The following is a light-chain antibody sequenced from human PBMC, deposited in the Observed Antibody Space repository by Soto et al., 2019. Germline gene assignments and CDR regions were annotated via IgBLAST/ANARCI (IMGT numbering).Light chain of an antibody. J-gene: IGLJ1*01. Sequence: QSALTQPRSASGSPGQSITIPCTGTSSDVGGYNYVSWYQQHPAKAPKLIIFDVSKRPSGVPNRFSGSKSGNAASLTISGLRAEDEADYYCCSYVGRNTYVFGTGTKLTVL. CDR2: DVS. CDR3: CSYVGRNTYV. CDR1: SSDVGGYNY. V-gene: IGLV2-11*01.